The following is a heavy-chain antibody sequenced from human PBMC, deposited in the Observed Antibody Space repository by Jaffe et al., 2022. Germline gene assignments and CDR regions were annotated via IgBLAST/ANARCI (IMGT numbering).Heavy chain of an antibody. CDR3: VLYYYDSSGYYPYYFDY. D-gene: IGHD3-22*01. V-gene: IGHV1-69*02. CDR1: GGTFSSYT. J-gene: IGHJ4*02. CDR2: IIPILGIA. Sequence: QVQLVQSGAEVKKPGSSVKVSCKASGGTFSSYTISWVRQAPGQGLEWMGRIIPILGIANYAQKFQGRVTITADKSTSTAYMELSSLRSEDTAVYYCVLYYYDSSGYYPYYFDYWGQGTLVTVSS.